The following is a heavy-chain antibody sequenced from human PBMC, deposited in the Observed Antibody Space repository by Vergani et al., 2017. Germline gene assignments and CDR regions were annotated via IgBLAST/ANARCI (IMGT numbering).Heavy chain of an antibody. CDR2: ISYDGSNK. V-gene: IGHV3-30-3*01. J-gene: IGHJ4*02. CDR1: GFTFSSYA. CDR3: ARPSSSGLSWYFDY. D-gene: IGHD6-19*01. Sequence: QVQLVESGGGLVKPGGSLRLFCAASGFTFSSYAMHWVRQAPGKGLEWVAVISYDGSNKYYADSVKGRFTISRDNSKNTLYLQMNSLRTEDTAVYYCARPSSSGLSWYFDYWGQGTLVTVSS.